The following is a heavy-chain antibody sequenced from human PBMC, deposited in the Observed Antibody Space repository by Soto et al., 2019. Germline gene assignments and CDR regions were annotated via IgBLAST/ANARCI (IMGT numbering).Heavy chain of an antibody. CDR2: ISSTTNYI. CDR3: ARESEDLTSNFDY. J-gene: IGHJ4*02. CDR1: CFTFSRYS. V-gene: IGHV3-21*01. Sequence: PGGSLRLSCAASCFTFSRYSMNWVRQAPGKGLEWVSSISSTTNYIYYADSMKGRFTVSRDNAKNSVYLDMNSLSAEDTAVYYCARESEDLTSNFDYWGQGTLVTVS.